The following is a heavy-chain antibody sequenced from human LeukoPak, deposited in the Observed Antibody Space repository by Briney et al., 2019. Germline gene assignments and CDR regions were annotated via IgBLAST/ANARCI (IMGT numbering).Heavy chain of an antibody. CDR3: ARKTRLRRSSRYFDY. D-gene: IGHD4-17*01. V-gene: IGHV3-48*03. J-gene: IGHJ4*02. CDR2: ISSSGSTI. Sequence: PGGSLRLSCAASGFTFSSYEMHWVRQAPGKGLEWVSYISSSGSTIYYADSVKGRFTISRDNAKNSLYLQMDSLRAEDTAVYYCARKTRLRRSSRYFDYWGQGTLVTVSS. CDR1: GFTFSSYE.